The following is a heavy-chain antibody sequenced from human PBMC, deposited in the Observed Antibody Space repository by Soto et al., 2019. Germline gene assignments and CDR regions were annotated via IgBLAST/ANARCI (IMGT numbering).Heavy chain of an antibody. CDR3: AKGDSDYYFDS. CDR1: GFTFSTYV. CDR2: ISASGSNG. Sequence: EVKLLDSGGGLVQPGGSLRLSCAASGFTFSTYVMAWVRQAPGRGLEWVSGISASGSNGFYTDSVKGRFIISRDNSKNTLYLQMNRLRVDDTALYFCAKGDSDYYFDSLGQGTLVTVSS. V-gene: IGHV3-23*01. D-gene: IGHD4-4*01. J-gene: IGHJ4*02.